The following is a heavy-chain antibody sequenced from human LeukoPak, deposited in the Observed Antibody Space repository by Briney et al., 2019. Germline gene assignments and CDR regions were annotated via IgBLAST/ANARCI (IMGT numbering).Heavy chain of an antibody. CDR2: IKQDGSET. V-gene: IGHV3-7*01. D-gene: IGHD2-2*01. J-gene: IGHJ3*02. CDR3: ARILSSSHAFDI. Sequence: GGSLRLSCAASGSTFSTYWMSWVRQAPGKGLEWVANIKQDGSETFYVDSVKGRFTISRDNARNSVYLQMNSLRAEDTAVYYCARILSSSHAFDIWGQGTMVTVSS. CDR1: GSTFSTYW.